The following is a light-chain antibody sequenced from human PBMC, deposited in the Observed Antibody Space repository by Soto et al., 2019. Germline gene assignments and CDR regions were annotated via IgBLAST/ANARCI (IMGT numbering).Light chain of an antibody. J-gene: IGKJ2*01. Sequence: EIVLTQSPATLSLSPGERATLSCRASQSVSTYLAWYQQKPGQAPRLLIYDASNRATGLPARFSGSGSGTDFTLTITSLEPEDFAVYYCHQRSNWPETFGQGTKLEIK. CDR3: HQRSNWPET. CDR1: QSVSTY. V-gene: IGKV3-11*01. CDR2: DAS.